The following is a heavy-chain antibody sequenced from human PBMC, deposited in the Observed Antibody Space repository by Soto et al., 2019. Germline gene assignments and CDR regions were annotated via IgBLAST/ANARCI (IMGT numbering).Heavy chain of an antibody. J-gene: IGHJ4*02. V-gene: IGHV4-59*01. D-gene: IGHD5-18*01. CDR3: ARDSYNFDD. CDR2: IYYSGST. CDR1: GGSIRSYY. Sequence: SETLSLTCTVSGGSIRSYYWSWIRQPPGKGLEWIGYIYYSGSTDYNPSLKSRVTISVDTSKNQFSLKLRSVTAADTAVYYCARDSYNFDDWGQGTLVTVSS.